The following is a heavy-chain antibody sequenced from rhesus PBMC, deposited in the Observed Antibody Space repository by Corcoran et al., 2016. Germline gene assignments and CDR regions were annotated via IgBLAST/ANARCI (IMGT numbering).Heavy chain of an antibody. CDR2: INGNSVST. Sequence: QVQLQESGPGLVKPSETLSLTCAVSGASISSYWWSWIRQPPGKGLEGIGEINGNSVSTYYTPSLKSRVTISKDASKNQLSLKLRSGTAADTAVYYCASDKGGTLFDYWGQGVLVTVSS. D-gene: IGHD1-44*01. CDR3: ASDKGGTLFDY. V-gene: IGHV4-80*01. CDR1: GASISSYW. J-gene: IGHJ4*01.